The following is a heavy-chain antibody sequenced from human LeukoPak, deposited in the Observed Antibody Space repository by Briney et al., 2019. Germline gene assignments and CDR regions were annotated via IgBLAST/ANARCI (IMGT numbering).Heavy chain of an antibody. D-gene: IGHD2-2*01. CDR2: INHSGST. V-gene: IGHV4-34*01. CDR1: GGSFSGYY. Sequence: PSETLSLTCAVYGGSFSGYYWSWIRQPPGKGLEWIGEINHSGSTNYNPSLKSRVTISVDTSKNQFSLKLSSVTAADTAVYYCARGKDIFCSSTSCYATRGYFDYWAREPWSPSPQ. CDR3: ARGKDIFCSSTSCYATRGYFDY. J-gene: IGHJ4*02.